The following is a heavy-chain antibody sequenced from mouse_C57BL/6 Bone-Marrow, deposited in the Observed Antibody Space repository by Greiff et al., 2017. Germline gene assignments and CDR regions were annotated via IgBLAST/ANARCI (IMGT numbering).Heavy chain of an antibody. J-gene: IGHJ1*03. Sequence: VQLKESGPELVKPGASVKLSCKASGYTFTSYDINWVKQRPGQGLEWIGWIYPRDGSTKYNEKFKGKATLTVDTSSSTAYMELHSLTSEDSAVYFCEGGYYYGSSYWYFDVWGTGTTVTVSS. CDR3: EGGYYYGSSYWYFDV. CDR1: GYTFTSYD. D-gene: IGHD1-1*01. V-gene: IGHV1-85*01. CDR2: IYPRDGST.